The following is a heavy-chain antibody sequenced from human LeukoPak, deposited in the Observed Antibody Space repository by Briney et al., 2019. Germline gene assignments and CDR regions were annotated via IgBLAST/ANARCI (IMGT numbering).Heavy chain of an antibody. V-gene: IGHV4-38-2*01. CDR1: GYSISSGYY. CDR2: IYQSGST. D-gene: IGHD2-15*01. J-gene: IGHJ4*02. CDR3: ARRRGGNYPSDY. Sequence: SETLSLTCAVSGYSISSGYYWGWIRQPPGKGLEWIGNIYQSGSTYYNPSLKNRITISIDTSKNQFSLKLSSVTAADTAVYYCARRRGGNYPSDYWGQGTLVTVSS.